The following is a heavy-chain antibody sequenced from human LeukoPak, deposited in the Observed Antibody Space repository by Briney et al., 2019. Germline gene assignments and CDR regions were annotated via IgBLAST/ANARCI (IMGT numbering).Heavy chain of an antibody. CDR3: ARLYGSGRIDY. Sequence: GESLRLSCAASGFTFSSYSMNWVRQAPGKGLEWVSSISSSSSYIYYADSVKGRFTISRDNAKNSLYLQMNSLRAEDTAVYYCARLYGSGRIDYWGQGTLVTVSS. CDR2: ISSSSSYI. CDR1: GFTFSSYS. V-gene: IGHV3-21*01. J-gene: IGHJ4*02. D-gene: IGHD3-10*01.